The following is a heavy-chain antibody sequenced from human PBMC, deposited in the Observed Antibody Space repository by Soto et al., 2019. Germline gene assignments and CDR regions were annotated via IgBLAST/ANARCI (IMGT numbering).Heavy chain of an antibody. CDR3: ARESEEVIASFDY. CDR1: GGSVSSGSYY. V-gene: IGHV4-61*01. J-gene: IGHJ4*02. CDR2: IYYSGST. D-gene: IGHD3-3*01. Sequence: QVQLQESGPGLVKPSETLSLTCTVSGGSVSSGSYYWSWIRQPPGKGLEWIGYIYYSGSTTYNPSIKSRVTKSVDTSKIQFSLKLSSVTASDTAVYYCARESEEVIASFDYLGQGTMVTVSS.